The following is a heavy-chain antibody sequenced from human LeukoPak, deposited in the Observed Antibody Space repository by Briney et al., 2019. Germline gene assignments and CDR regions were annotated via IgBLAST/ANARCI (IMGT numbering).Heavy chain of an antibody. J-gene: IGHJ4*02. CDR1: GFTFSSYA. Sequence: GRSLRLSCAASGFTFSSYAMHWVRQAPGKGLEWVAIISYDGSNKYYADSAKGRFTISRDNSKNTLYLQMNSLRAEGTAVYYCARSTYYDILTGYYRYFDYWGQGTLVTVSS. CDR2: ISYDGSNK. V-gene: IGHV3-30-3*01. D-gene: IGHD3-9*01. CDR3: ARSTYYDILTGYYRYFDY.